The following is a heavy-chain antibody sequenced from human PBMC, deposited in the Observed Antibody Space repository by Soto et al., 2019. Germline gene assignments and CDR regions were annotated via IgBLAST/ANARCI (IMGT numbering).Heavy chain of an antibody. CDR3: ARGLRARTATTNHYYYYMDA. CDR2: MNPNSGNT. D-gene: IGHD1-1*01. V-gene: IGHV1-8*01. Sequence: ASVKVSCKASGYTFTSYDINWVRQATGQGLEWMGWMNPNSGNTGYAQKFQGRVTMTRNTSISTAYMELSSLRSEDTAVYYCARGLRARTATTNHYYYYMDAWGKRTTVTVSS. CDR1: GYTFTSYD. J-gene: IGHJ6*03.